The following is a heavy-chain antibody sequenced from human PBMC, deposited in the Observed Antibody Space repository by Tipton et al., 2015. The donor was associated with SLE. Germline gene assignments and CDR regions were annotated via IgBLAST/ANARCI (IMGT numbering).Heavy chain of an antibody. Sequence: GSLRLSCAASGFTFSSYGMHWVRQAPGKGLEWVAFIRYDGSNKYYADSVKGRFTISRDNSKNTLYLQMNSLRAEDTALYYRAKDRTASSYWYFDLWGRGTLVTVSS. CDR2: IRYDGSNK. J-gene: IGHJ2*01. CDR3: AKDRTASSYWYFDL. CDR1: GFTFSSYG. V-gene: IGHV3-30*02.